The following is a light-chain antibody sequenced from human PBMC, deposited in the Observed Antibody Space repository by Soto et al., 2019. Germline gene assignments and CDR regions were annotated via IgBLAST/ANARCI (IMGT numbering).Light chain of an antibody. Sequence: EIVLTQSPAMLSLSPGERDTLSCRASQCVSSYLAWYQQKPGQAPRLLIYEASNRANGIPARFRSSVSGTDSTLTISSLEPEDFAVYYCQQRSNWPYTFGRGTKLEIK. V-gene: IGKV3-11*01. CDR3: QQRSNWPYT. J-gene: IGKJ2*01. CDR2: EAS. CDR1: QCVSSY.